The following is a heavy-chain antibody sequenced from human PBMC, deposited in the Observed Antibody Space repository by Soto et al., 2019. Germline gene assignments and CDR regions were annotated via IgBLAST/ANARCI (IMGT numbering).Heavy chain of an antibody. Sequence: GGSLRLSCAASGFTFITHSMHWVRHIPGKGLEWVSSISTSSTYIDYADSVKGRFTISRDNAKNSLFLEMSSLRADDTAVYFCXNSIVMHGTHYFDTWGQGALXTVSS. D-gene: IGHD1-26*01. V-gene: IGHV3-21*01. J-gene: IGHJ4*02. CDR1: GFTFITHS. CDR3: XNSIVMHGTHYFDT. CDR2: ISTSSTYI.